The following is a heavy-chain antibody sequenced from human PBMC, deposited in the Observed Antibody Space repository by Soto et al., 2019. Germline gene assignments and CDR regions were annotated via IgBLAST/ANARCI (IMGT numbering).Heavy chain of an antibody. V-gene: IGHV1-69*13. Sequence: SVKVSCKASGGSFSSYAISWVRQSPGQGLEWMGGIIPIVGTGNYAQNFQGRVTITADESTSTAYMELSSLRSEDTAMYYCARDLRAAGRPGMDVWGQGTTVTVSS. CDR3: ARDLRAAGRPGMDV. CDR2: IIPIVGTG. CDR1: GGSFSSYA. J-gene: IGHJ6*02. D-gene: IGHD6-13*01.